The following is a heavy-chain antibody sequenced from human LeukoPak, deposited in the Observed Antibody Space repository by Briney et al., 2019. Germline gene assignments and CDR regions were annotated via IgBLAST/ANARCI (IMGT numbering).Heavy chain of an antibody. CDR1: GITFRKYW. J-gene: IGHJ4*02. D-gene: IGHD6-19*01. CDR3: ARGGQWLASYYFDY. CDR2: ISSSSSYI. Sequence: PGGSLRLSCGVSGITFRKYWMTWVRQAPGKGLEWVSSISSSSSYIYYADSVKGRFTISRDNAKDSLYLQMNSLRAEDTAVYYYARGGQWLASYYFDYWGQGTLVTVSS. V-gene: IGHV3-21*01.